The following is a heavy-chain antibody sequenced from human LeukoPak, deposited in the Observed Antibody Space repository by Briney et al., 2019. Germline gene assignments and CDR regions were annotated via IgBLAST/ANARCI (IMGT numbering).Heavy chain of an antibody. V-gene: IGHV3-21*01. CDR2: ISSSSSYI. J-gene: IGHJ4*02. Sequence: GGSLRLSCAASGFTFSSYSMNWVRQAPGKGLEWVSSISSSSSYIYYADSVKGRFTISRDNAKNSLYLHMDSLRAEDTAVYYCARGAYSSGWAYFDHWGQGTLVTVSS. D-gene: IGHD6-19*01. CDR1: GFTFSSYS. CDR3: ARGAYSSGWAYFDH.